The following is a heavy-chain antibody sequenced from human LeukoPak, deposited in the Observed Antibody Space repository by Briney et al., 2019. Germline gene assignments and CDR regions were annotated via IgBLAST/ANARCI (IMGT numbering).Heavy chain of an antibody. CDR1: GFTFSSYG. Sequence: TGGSLRLSCAASGFTFSSYGMHWVRQAPGKGLEWVAVISYDGSNKYYADSVKGRFTISRDNSKNTLYLQMNSLRAEDTAVYYCAKDGNQWLVLGAHWGQGTLVTVSS. D-gene: IGHD6-19*01. J-gene: IGHJ4*02. V-gene: IGHV3-30*18. CDR3: AKDGNQWLVLGAH. CDR2: ISYDGSNK.